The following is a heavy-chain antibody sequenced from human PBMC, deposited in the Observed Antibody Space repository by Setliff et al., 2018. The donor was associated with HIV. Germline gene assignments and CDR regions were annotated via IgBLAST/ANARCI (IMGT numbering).Heavy chain of an antibody. Sequence: ASVKVSCKASGYTFTSYYMHWVRQAPGQGLEWMGIINPSGGSTSYAQKFQGRVTMTRDTSTSTVYMELSSLRSEDTAVYYCARDFLVLSQFLEWPIRDLYGMDVWGQGTTVTVSS. V-gene: IGHV1-46*01. CDR1: GYTFTSYY. J-gene: IGHJ6*02. CDR2: INPSGGST. CDR3: ARDFLVLSQFLEWPIRDLYGMDV. D-gene: IGHD3-3*01.